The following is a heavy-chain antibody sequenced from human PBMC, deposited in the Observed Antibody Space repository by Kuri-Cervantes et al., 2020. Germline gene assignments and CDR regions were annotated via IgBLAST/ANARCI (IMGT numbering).Heavy chain of an antibody. J-gene: IGHJ4*02. D-gene: IGHD1-26*01. CDR3: ARLDYSESWFDY. CDR1: GYSISSGYC. V-gene: IGHV4-38-2*01. Sequence: SQTLSLTCAVSGYSISSGYCWGWIRQPPGKGLEWIGNIYYSGSTYYNPSLKGRITMSVDTSKNQFSLQLSSVTAADTAVYYCARLDYSESWFDYWGQGTLVTVSS. CDR2: IYYSGST.